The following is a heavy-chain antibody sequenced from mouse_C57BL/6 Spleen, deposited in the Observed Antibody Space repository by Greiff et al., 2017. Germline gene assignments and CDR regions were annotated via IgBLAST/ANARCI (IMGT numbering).Heavy chain of an antibody. CDR3: AISRESAMDY. V-gene: IGHV1-74*01. Sequence: VQLQQPGAELVKPGASVTVSCTASGYTFTSYWMHWVQQRPGQGLEWIGRIHPSDSATYYTQMFTGMATLTVDKSASTAYMQLSSLTSEDSAVYYCAISRESAMDYWGQGTSVTVSS. CDR1: GYTFTSYW. CDR2: IHPSDSAT. J-gene: IGHJ4*01. D-gene: IGHD1-1*01.